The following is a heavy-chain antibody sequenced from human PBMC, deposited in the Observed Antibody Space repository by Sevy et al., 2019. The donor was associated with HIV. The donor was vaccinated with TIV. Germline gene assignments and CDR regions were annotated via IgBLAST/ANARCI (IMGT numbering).Heavy chain of an antibody. D-gene: IGHD4-17*01. Sequence: GGSLRLSCEASGFAFRDSAIHWVRQSPGKGLEWVALISHGGSYEYYVDYVKGRFTVSSDRSKNILYLQMESLRAEDTAVYYWARMVSGGLRWELIKENAFDIWGQGTAVTVSS. CDR2: ISHGGSYE. J-gene: IGHJ3*02. CDR3: ARMVSGGLRWELIKENAFDI. CDR1: GFAFRDSA. V-gene: IGHV3-30-3*01.